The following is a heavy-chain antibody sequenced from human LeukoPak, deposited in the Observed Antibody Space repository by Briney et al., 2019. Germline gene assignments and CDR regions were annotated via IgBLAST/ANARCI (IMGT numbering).Heavy chain of an antibody. J-gene: IGHJ4*02. CDR2: INPSGGST. Sequence: GASVKVSCKASGYTFTSYYMHWVRQAPGQGLEWMGIINPSGGSTSYAQKFQGRVTMTSDASASTVYMELSSLRSEDTAVYYCARAYEPYYYDSSGYWDYWGQGTLVTVSS. V-gene: IGHV1-46*01. CDR1: GYTFTSYY. D-gene: IGHD3-22*01. CDR3: ARAYEPYYYDSSGYWDY.